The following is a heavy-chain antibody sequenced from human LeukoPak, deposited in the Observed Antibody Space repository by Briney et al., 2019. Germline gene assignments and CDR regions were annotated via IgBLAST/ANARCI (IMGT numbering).Heavy chain of an antibody. J-gene: IGHJ4*02. Sequence: SETLSLTCAVIGYSISSGYYWGWIRQPPGKGLEWIGCIYHSGSTYYNPSLKSRVTISVDTSKTQFSLRLSSVTAADTAVYYCARANYYGSGSPSVFDYWDQGTLVTVSS. CDR1: GYSISSGYY. CDR2: IYHSGST. CDR3: ARANYYGSGSPSVFDY. D-gene: IGHD3-10*01. V-gene: IGHV4-38-2*01.